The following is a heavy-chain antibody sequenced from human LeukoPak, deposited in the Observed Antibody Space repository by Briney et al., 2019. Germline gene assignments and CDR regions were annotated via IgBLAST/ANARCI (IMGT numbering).Heavy chain of an antibody. D-gene: IGHD6-19*01. CDR1: GFTFSSYA. CDR3: AKDSPGGQWLVFYYYYGMDV. J-gene: IGHJ6*02. Sequence: GGSLRLSCAASGFTFSSYAMSWVRQAPGKGLEWVSAIVGGGGSTYYADSVKGRFTISRDNSKNTLYLQMNSLRAEDTAVYYCAKDSPGGQWLVFYYYYGMDVWGQGTTVTVSS. CDR2: IVGGGGST. V-gene: IGHV3-23*01.